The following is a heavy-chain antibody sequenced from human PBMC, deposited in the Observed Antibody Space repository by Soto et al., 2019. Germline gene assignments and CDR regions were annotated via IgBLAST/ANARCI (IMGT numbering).Heavy chain of an antibody. D-gene: IGHD4-17*01. J-gene: IGHJ3*02. Sequence: ASVKVSCKASGYTFTSYDINWVRQATGQGLEWMGWMNPNSGNTGYAQKFQGRVTITRNTSTSTAYMELSSLRSEDTAVYYCAAVTTTVTTVGAFDIWGQGTMVTVSS. CDR2: MNPNSGNT. CDR1: GYTFTSYD. CDR3: AAVTTTVTTVGAFDI. V-gene: IGHV1-8*01.